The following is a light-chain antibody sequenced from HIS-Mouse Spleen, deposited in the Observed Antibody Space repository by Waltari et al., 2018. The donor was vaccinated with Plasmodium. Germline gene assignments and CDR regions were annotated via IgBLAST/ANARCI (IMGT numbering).Light chain of an antibody. J-gene: IGLJ1*01. V-gene: IGLV2-11*01. Sequence: QSALTQPRSVSGSPGQSVPIPCTGTSSDVGCYNYVSWYHQHPGKAPKLMIYDVSKRPSGVPDRFSGSKSGNTASLTISGLQAEDEADYYCCSYAGSYTYVFGTGTKVTVL. CDR1: SSDVGCYNY. CDR2: DVS. CDR3: CSYAGSYTYV.